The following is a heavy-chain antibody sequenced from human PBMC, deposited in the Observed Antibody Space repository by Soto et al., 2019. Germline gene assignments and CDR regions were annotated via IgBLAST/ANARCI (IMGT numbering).Heavy chain of an antibody. V-gene: IGHV3-30*04. CDR3: AKGYHNFDY. CDR1: GFTFSSYA. CDR2: ISYDGSNK. J-gene: IGHJ4*02. Sequence: GGSLRLSCAASGFTFSSYAMHWVRQAPGKGLEWVAVISYDGSNKYYADSVKGRFTISRDNSKNTLYLQMNSLRVEDTAVYYCAKGYHNFDYRGLGTQVTVP. D-gene: IGHD2-2*01.